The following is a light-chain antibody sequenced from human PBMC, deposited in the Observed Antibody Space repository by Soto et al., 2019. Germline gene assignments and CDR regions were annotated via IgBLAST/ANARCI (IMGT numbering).Light chain of an antibody. Sequence: EIVLTQSPGTLSLSPGERATLSCRASKSVSSSYLAWYQQKPGQAPRPLIYGASSRATGIPDRFSGSGSGTDFTLTISRLEPEDFAVYYCQQYGSSPPLTFGGGTKVEIK. J-gene: IGKJ4*01. CDR3: QQYGSSPPLT. CDR1: KSVSSSY. CDR2: GAS. V-gene: IGKV3-20*01.